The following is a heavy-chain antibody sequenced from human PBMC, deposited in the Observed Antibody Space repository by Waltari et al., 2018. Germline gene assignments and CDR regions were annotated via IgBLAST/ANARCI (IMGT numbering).Heavy chain of an antibody. J-gene: IGHJ4*02. CDR2: ISGSGGTT. CDR1: GFTFNNFA. D-gene: IGHD2-8*01. CDR3: AKDRCTDGQCYTYFDY. Sequence: EVELLESGGGLVQPGGTLRLSCAASGFTFNNFAMSWVRQAPGKGLEWGSAISGSGGTTYYADSVKGRFTISRDNSRNVLYLQMNTLSAEDTAVYYCAKDRCTDGQCYTYFDYWGQGALITVSS. V-gene: IGHV3-23*01.